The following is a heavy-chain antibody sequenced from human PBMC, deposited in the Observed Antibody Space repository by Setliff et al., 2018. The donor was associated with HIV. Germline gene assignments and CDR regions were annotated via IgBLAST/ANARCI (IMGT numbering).Heavy chain of an antibody. D-gene: IGHD3-16*01. CDR2: IKQDGSEI. CDR1: GFTFSNAW. Sequence: GSLRLSCAVSGFTFSNAWMSWVRQAPGKGLEWVATIKQDGSEIYYMDSVKGRFTISRDNARTSLFLEMRSLRDEDTAVYLCANLWELGAWGQGTLVTVSS. V-gene: IGHV3-7*03. J-gene: IGHJ5*02. CDR3: ANLWELGA.